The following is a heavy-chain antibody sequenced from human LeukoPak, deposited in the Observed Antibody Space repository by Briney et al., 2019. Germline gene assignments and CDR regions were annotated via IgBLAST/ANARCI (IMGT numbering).Heavy chain of an antibody. CDR2: ISSSSSYI. CDR3: ASQIVVVPAANFRPVDY. Sequence: GASLRLSCAASGFTFSSYSMNWVRQAPGKGPEWVSSISSSSSYIYYADSVKGRFTISRDNAKNSLYLQMNSLRAEDTAVYYCASQIVVVPAANFRPVDYWGQGTLVTVSS. J-gene: IGHJ4*02. V-gene: IGHV3-21*01. D-gene: IGHD2-2*01. CDR1: GFTFSSYS.